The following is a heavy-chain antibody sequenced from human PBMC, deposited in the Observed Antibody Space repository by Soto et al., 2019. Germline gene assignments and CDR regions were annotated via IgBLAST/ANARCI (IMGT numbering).Heavy chain of an antibody. Sequence: GGSLRLSCAASGFTFSSYAMSWVRQAPGKGLEWVSAISGSGGSTYYADSVKGRFTISRDNSKNTLYLQMNSLRAEDTAVYYCAKSPIWDIVVVPAARGVYYYMDVWGKGTTVTVSS. V-gene: IGHV3-23*01. J-gene: IGHJ6*03. CDR3: AKSPIWDIVVVPAARGVYYYMDV. D-gene: IGHD2-2*01. CDR1: GFTFSSYA. CDR2: ISGSGGST.